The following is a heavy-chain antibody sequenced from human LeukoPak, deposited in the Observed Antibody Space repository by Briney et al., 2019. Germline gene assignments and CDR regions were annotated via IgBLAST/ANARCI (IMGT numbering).Heavy chain of an antibody. Sequence: GGSLRLSCAASGFTFSSYEMNWVRQAPGKGLEWVSYISSSGSTIYYADSVKGRFTISRDNAKNSLYLQMNGLRAEDTAVYYCAKLGITMIGGVWGKGTTVTISS. CDR2: ISSSGSTI. CDR1: GFTFSSYE. D-gene: IGHD3-10*02. V-gene: IGHV3-48*03. J-gene: IGHJ6*04. CDR3: AKLGITMIGGV.